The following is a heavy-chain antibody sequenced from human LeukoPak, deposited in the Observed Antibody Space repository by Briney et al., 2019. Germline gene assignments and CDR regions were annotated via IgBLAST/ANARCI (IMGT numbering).Heavy chain of an antibody. J-gene: IGHJ1*01. CDR2: ISGSGVTS. D-gene: IGHD1-26*01. Sequence: GGSLRLSCAGSGITFSSYAMSWVRQAPGKGLEWVSAISGSGVTSHYAGSVKGRFSISRDNSKNTLYLQMNSLRAEDTALYYCAKKVVVGATSPYSDFQDWGQGTLVTVSS. CDR3: AKKVVVGATSPYSDFQD. CDR1: GITFSSYA. V-gene: IGHV3-23*01.